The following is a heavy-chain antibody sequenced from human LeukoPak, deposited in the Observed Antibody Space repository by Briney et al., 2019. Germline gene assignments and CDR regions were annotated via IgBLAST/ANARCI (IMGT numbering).Heavy chain of an antibody. CDR3: ARDRYSSRWLALDY. CDR2: ISYDGSNK. J-gene: IGHJ4*02. Sequence: GGSLRLSCAASGFTFSSYAMHWVRQAPGKGLEGVAVISYDGSNKYYTDSVKGRFTISRDNSKNTLYLQMNSLRAEDTAVYYCARDRYSSRWLALDYWGQGTLVTVSS. V-gene: IGHV3-30*04. CDR1: GFTFSSYA. D-gene: IGHD6-13*01.